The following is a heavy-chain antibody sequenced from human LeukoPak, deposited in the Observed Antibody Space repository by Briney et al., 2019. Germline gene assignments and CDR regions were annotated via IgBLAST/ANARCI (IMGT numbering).Heavy chain of an antibody. CDR3: AREGERGYQLLYYYYMDV. J-gene: IGHJ6*03. D-gene: IGHD2-2*01. CDR1: GFTFSTYP. CDR2: TSSSGGTI. V-gene: IGHV3-48*04. Sequence: PGGSLRLSCAVSGFTFSTYPLHWVRQAPGKGLEWVSYTSSSGGTIYYADSVKGRFTISRDNAKNSLYLQMNSLRAEDTAVYYCAREGERGYQLLYYYYMDVWGKGTTVTVSS.